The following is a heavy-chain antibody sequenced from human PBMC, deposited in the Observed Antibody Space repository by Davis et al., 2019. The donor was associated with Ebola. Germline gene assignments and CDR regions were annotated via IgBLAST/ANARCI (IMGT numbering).Heavy chain of an antibody. Sequence: PGGSLRLSCAASGFTFSSYSMNWVRQAPGKGLEWVAVISYDGSNKYYADSVKGRFTISRDNSKNTLYLQMNSLRAEDTAVYYCARGGDIVVVVAATPFDYWGQGTLVTVSS. V-gene: IGHV3-30*03. CDR1: GFTFSSYS. CDR3: ARGGDIVVVVAATPFDY. J-gene: IGHJ4*02. CDR2: ISYDGSNK. D-gene: IGHD2-15*01.